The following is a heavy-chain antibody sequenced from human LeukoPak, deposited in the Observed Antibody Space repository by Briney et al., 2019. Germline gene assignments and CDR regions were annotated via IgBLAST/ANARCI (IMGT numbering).Heavy chain of an antibody. J-gene: IGHJ4*02. Sequence: GGSLRLSCGASGFTFRSYAMSWVRQAPGKGLEWVSAISGSGGSTYYADSVKGRFTISRDNGKNTLYLQMNSLRAEDTAVYYCARGGETNNWYPGYFDHWGQGALVTVSS. CDR3: ARGGETNNWYPGYFDH. CDR1: GFTFRSYA. V-gene: IGHV3-23*01. D-gene: IGHD1-1*01. CDR2: ISGSGGST.